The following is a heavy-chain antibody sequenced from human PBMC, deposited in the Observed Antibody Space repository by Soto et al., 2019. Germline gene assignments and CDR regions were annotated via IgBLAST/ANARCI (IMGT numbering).Heavy chain of an antibody. J-gene: IGHJ6*02. V-gene: IGHV3-7*05. CDR3: ARTPRSTIYYYGMDV. CDR1: GFIFSNAW. Sequence: GGSLRLSCAASGFIFSNAWINWVRQAPGKGLEWVANIKQDGSEKYYVDSVKGRFTISRDNAKNSLYLQMNSLRAEDTAVYYCARTPRSTIYYYGMDVWGQGTTVTVSS. CDR2: IKQDGSEK.